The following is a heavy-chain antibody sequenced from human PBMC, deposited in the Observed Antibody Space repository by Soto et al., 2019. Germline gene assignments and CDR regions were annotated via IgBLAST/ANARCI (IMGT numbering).Heavy chain of an antibody. CDR3: ARLEGLATISYYFDF. Sequence: PSETLSLTCSVSDDSINSDKYYWGWIRQPPGKGLEWIGSIYYRGNAYYNPSLQTRVTISLDKSRSPFSLKLNSVTAADSAVYFGARLEGLATISYYFDFWGPGALVTVSS. V-gene: IGHV4-39*01. CDR1: DDSINSDKYY. J-gene: IGHJ4*02. CDR2: IYYRGNA. D-gene: IGHD3-9*01.